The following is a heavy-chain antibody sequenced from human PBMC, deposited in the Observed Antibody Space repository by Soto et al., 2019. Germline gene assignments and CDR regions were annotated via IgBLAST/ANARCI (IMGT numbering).Heavy chain of an antibody. D-gene: IGHD4-17*01. V-gene: IGHV1-69*02. CDR1: GVTFSSYT. CDR2: IIPSLGIA. Sequence: QVQLVPSGAEVKKPGSSVKVSCKASGVTFSSYTISWVRQAPGQGVEWMGRIIPSLGIANYAQQFPGRVRITADNSTSTAYMELSSLRSEDTAVYYCAYGEYVVGDSDYWGQGTLVTVSS. J-gene: IGHJ4*02. CDR3: AYGEYVVGDSDY.